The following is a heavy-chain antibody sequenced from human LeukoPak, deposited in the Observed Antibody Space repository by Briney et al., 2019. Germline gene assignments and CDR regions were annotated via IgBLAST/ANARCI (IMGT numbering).Heavy chain of an antibody. V-gene: IGHV4-31*03. CDR2: IYYSGST. D-gene: IGHD2-2*01. CDR3: ARDVVVPAAGDV. J-gene: IGHJ6*04. CDR1: GGSISSGGYY. Sequence: SETLSLTCTVSGGSISSGGYYWSWLRQHPGKGLEWIGYIYYSGSTYYNPSLKSRVTISVDTSKNQFSLKLSSVTAADTAVYYCARDVVVPAAGDVWGKGTTVTVSS.